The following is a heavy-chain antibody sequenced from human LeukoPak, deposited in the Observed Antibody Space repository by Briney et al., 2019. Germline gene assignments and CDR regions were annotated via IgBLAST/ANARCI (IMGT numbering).Heavy chain of an antibody. CDR1: GGSFSGYY. J-gene: IGHJ5*02. CDR3: ARYGVVPAAMGGYWFDP. Sequence: PSETLSLTCAVYGGSFSGYYWSWIRQPPGKGLEWIGEINHSGSTNYNPSLKSRVTISVDTSKNQFSLKLSSVTAADTAVYYCARYGVVPAAMGGYWFDPWGQGTLVTVSS. CDR2: INHSGST. V-gene: IGHV4-34*01. D-gene: IGHD2-2*01.